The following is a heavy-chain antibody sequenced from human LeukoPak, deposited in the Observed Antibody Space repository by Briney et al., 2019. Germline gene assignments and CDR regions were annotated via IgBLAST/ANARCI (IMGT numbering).Heavy chain of an antibody. J-gene: IGHJ4*01. Sequence: GGSLRLSCAASGFNFGSYAMDWVRQAPGKGLEWVGDISYDGGYQSYAVSVRGRFTISRDNSKNTLFLQMNSLRPEDAAMYYCATESSLSNWGHGTLVTVSS. CDR3: ATESSLSN. V-gene: IGHV3-30*03. CDR1: GFNFGSYA. CDR2: ISYDGGYQ. D-gene: IGHD3-16*02.